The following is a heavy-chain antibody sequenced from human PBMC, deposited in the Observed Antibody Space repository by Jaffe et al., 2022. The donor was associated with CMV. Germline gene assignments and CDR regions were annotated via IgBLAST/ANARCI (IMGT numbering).Heavy chain of an antibody. D-gene: IGHD3-22*01. Sequence: EVQLVESGGGLVQPGGSLRLSCAASGFTFSSYWMSWVRQAPGKGLEWVANIKQDGSEKYYVDSVKGRFTISRDNAKNSLYLQMNSLRAEDTAVYYCARESGIVGTMIVVVTNYFDYWGQGTLVTVSS. J-gene: IGHJ4*02. V-gene: IGHV3-7*01. CDR2: IKQDGSEK. CDR3: ARESGIVGTMIVVVTNYFDY. CDR1: GFTFSSYW.